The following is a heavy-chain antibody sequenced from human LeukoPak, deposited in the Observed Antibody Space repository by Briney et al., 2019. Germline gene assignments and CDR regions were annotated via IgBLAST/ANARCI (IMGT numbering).Heavy chain of an antibody. Sequence: GGSLRLSCAASGLTFSIHWMNWVRQAPGKGLECVANINQDGSDKYYVDSVKGRFTVSRDNTKNSLYLQMNSLRAEDTAVYYCVGGDYWGQGTLVTVSS. CDR1: GLTFSIHW. J-gene: IGHJ4*02. CDR3: VGGDY. V-gene: IGHV3-7*01. CDR2: INQDGSDK.